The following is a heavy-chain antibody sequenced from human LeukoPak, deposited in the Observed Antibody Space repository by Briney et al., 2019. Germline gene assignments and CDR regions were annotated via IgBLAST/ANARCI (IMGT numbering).Heavy chain of an antibody. CDR3: ARERGRLTMVRGGYDAFDI. D-gene: IGHD3-10*01. CDR2: ISTYNGHT. Sequence: ASVKVSCKASGYTFSNYGVSWVRQAPGQGLEWMGWISTYNGHTKYAQKFQCRVTMTTDTSTNTAYMEVRRLRFDDTALYYCARERGRLTMVRGGYDAFDIWGQGTMVTVSS. J-gene: IGHJ3*02. CDR1: GYTFSNYG. V-gene: IGHV1-18*01.